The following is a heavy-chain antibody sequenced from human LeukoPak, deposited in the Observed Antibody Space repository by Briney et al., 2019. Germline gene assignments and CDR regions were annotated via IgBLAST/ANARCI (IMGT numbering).Heavy chain of an antibody. Sequence: ASVKVSCKASGYTFTSYGISWVRQAPGQGLEWMGWISAYNGNTNYAQKLRGRVTMTTDTSTSTAYMELRSLRSDDTAVYYCARDRGLYYYYYMDVWGKGTTVTISS. CDR3: ARDRGLYYYYYMDV. V-gene: IGHV1-18*01. J-gene: IGHJ6*03. CDR1: GYTFTSYG. CDR2: ISAYNGNT.